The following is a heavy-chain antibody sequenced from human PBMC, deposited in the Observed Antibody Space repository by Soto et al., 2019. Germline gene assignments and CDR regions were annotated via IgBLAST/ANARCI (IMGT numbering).Heavy chain of an antibody. J-gene: IGHJ5*02. D-gene: IGHD2-21*02. CDR1: GFSFSNYF. Sequence: GASVKVSCKASGFSFSNYFMHWVRQAPGQGLEGMGISNPSGDISNYAKKFQGRVTITRDTSTSTVYMDLNSLRYEETAVYYCARDNSQKYGTPTASSWFHPWGQGTPVTVSS. V-gene: IGHV1-46*01. CDR2: SNPSGDIS. CDR3: ARDNSQKYGTPTASSWFHP.